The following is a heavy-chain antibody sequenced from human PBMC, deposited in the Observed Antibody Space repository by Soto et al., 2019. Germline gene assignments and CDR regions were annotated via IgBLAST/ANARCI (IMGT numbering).Heavy chain of an antibody. V-gene: IGHV3-48*02. CDR3: AREGTYGGDWFAY. CDR1: GFTFGSYS. CDR2: ISGAGDII. Sequence: EVQLVESGGGLVQPGGSLRLTCAASGFTFGSYSMTWVRQAPGKGLEWISFISGAGDIIFYADSLKGRFTISRDNARDSLYLQMHSLRDEDTAIYYCAREGTYGGDWFAYWGQGILVTVSS. D-gene: IGHD2-21*01. J-gene: IGHJ5*01.